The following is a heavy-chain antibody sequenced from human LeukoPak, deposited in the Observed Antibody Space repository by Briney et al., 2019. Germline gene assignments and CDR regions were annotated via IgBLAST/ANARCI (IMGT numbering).Heavy chain of an antibody. Sequence: SGESLKISCKGSGYSFTSYWIGWVRQMPGKGLEWMGIIYPGDSDTRYSPSFQGQVTISADKSISTAYLQWSSLKASDTAMYYCARREPGDYGSYYFDYWGQGTLATVSS. CDR2: IYPGDSDT. V-gene: IGHV5-51*01. D-gene: IGHD4-17*01. CDR1: GYSFTSYW. J-gene: IGHJ4*02. CDR3: ARREPGDYGSYYFDY.